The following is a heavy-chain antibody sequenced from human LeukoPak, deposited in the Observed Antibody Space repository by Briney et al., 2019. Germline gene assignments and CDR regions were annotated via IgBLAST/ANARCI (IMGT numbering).Heavy chain of an antibody. CDR3: ASGYSYGYFYFDY. J-gene: IGHJ4*02. CDR1: GGSISSGSFY. V-gene: IGHV4-61*02. D-gene: IGHD5-18*01. CDR2: IYTSGST. Sequence: PSETLSLTCTVSGGSISSGSFYWSWIRQPAGKGLEWIGRIYTSGSTNYNPSLKSRVTISVDTSKNQFSLKLSSVTAADTAVYYCASGYSYGYFYFDYWGQGTLVTVSS.